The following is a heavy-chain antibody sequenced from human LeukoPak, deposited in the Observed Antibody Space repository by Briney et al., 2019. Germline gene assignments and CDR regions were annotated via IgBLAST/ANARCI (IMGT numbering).Heavy chain of an antibody. CDR3: ARDNSIGGRGWWFDP. CDR2: INPSGGST. Sequence: GASVKVSCKVSGYTLTELSMHWVRQAPGQGLEWMGLINPSGGSTSYAEKFQGRVIMTRDMSTTTDYMELSSLRSEDTAVYYCARDNSIGGRGWWFDPWDQGTLVTVSS. V-gene: IGHV1-46*01. J-gene: IGHJ5*02. CDR1: GYTLTELS. D-gene: IGHD4-23*01.